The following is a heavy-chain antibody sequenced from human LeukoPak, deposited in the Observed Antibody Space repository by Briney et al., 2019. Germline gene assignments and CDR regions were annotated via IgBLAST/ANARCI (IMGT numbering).Heavy chain of an antibody. CDR1: GFTVSSNY. V-gene: IGHV3-53*05. J-gene: IGHJ4*02. Sequence: GGSLRLSCAASGFTVSSNYMSWARQAPGKGLEWVSVIYSGGSTYYADSVKGRFTISRDNSKNTLYLQMNSLRAEDTAVYYCARDPSGGDYDILTGYDYWGQGTLVTVSS. D-gene: IGHD3-9*01. CDR3: ARDPSGGDYDILTGYDY. CDR2: IYSGGST.